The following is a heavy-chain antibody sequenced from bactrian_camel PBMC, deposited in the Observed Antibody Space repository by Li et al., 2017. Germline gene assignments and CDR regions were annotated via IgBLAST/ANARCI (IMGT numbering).Heavy chain of an antibody. V-gene: IGHV3S1*01. CDR1: GFTFTNYW. CDR2: IGIEDGTV. D-gene: IGHD2*01. Sequence: QVQLVESGGGLVQPGGSLRLSCAASGFTFTNYWMYWVRQAPGKGLEWVSRIGIEDGTVYDNDSVKGRFTISRDNAKNTVYLQMSSLKPEDTAVYYCVRERVWYGLTGTTGARGPRSPSP. CDR3: VRERVWYGLTGTT. J-gene: IGHJ4*01.